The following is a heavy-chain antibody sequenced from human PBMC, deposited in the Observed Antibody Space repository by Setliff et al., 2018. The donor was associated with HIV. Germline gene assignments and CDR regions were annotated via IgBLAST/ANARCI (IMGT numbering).Heavy chain of an antibody. V-gene: IGHV1-18*01. CDR1: GYTFSSYG. CDR2: ISLHNDNT. J-gene: IGHJ4*02. D-gene: IGHD3-3*01. Sequence: ASVKVSCKASGYTFSSYGISWVRQAPGQGLEWLGWISLHNDNTNYAQKFQGRVTMTADTSTNTVYVDLRSLRSDGTAVYHCARVDGFNNYDSGGLDYWGQGTPVTVSS. CDR3: ARVDGFNNYDSGGLDY.